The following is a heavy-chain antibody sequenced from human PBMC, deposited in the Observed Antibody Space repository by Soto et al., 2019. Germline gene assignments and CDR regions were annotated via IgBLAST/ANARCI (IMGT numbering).Heavy chain of an antibody. CDR1: GGTFSSYA. CDR3: AREDSITMVRGVRLDY. V-gene: IGHV1-69*01. Sequence: QVQLVQSGAEVKKPGSSVKVSCKASGGTFSSYAISWVRQAPGQGLEWMGGIIPIFGTANYAQKFQGRVTITADESTSTADIELSSLRSEDTAVYYCAREDSITMVRGVRLDYWGQGTLVTVSS. D-gene: IGHD3-10*01. CDR2: IIPIFGTA. J-gene: IGHJ4*02.